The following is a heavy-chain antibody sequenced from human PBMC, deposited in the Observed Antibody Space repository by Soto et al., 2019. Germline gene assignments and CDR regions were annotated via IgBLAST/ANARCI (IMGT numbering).Heavy chain of an antibody. CDR2: IYPGDSNT. CDR3: ARSYGPMTCGMEV. D-gene: IGHD3-10*01. V-gene: IGHV5-51*01. Sequence: GESLQISCKGFEYSFTSYWIGWVRQMPGKGLEWMGIIYPGDSNTRYSPSFQGQVTFSADKSISTAYLQWSSLKAADTAIYYCARSYGPMTCGMEVCGQGTSVT. CDR1: EYSFTSYW. J-gene: IGHJ6*01.